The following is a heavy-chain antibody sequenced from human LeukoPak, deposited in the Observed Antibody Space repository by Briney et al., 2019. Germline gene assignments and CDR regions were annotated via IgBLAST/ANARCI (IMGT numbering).Heavy chain of an antibody. CDR1: GFTFSSYS. CDR2: ISSSSSYI. CDR3: ARDVDIVATIVADY. J-gene: IGHJ4*02. Sequence: GGSLRLSCAASGFTFSSYSMNWVRQAPGKGLEWVSSISSSSSYIYYADSVKGRFTISSDNAKNSLYLQMNSLRAEDTAVYYCARDVDIVATIVADYWGQGTLVTVSS. D-gene: IGHD5-12*01. V-gene: IGHV3-21*01.